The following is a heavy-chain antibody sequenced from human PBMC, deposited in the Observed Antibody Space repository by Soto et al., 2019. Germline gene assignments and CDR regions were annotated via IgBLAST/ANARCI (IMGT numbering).Heavy chain of an antibody. CDR3: AKDKSNNYVLIDY. V-gene: IGHV3-9*01. D-gene: IGHD4-4*01. Sequence: GGSLRLSCAASGFTFDDYAMHWVRQAPGKGLEWVSGISWNSGYIGYADSVKGRFTISRDNAKNSLWLQMNSLRAEDTALYYCAKDKSNNYVLIDYWGQGTLVTVSS. CDR1: GFTFDDYA. CDR2: ISWNSGYI. J-gene: IGHJ4*02.